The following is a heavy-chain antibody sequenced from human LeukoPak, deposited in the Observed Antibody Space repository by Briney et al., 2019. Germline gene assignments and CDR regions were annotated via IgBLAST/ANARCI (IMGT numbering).Heavy chain of an antibody. CDR3: ARGIYSYVPRD. J-gene: IGHJ4*02. V-gene: IGHV4-34*01. Sequence: SETLSLTCAVYGGSFSGYYWSWIRQPPGKGLEWIGEINHSGSTNYNPSLKSRVTISVDTSKNQFSLKLSSVTAADTAVYYCARGIYSYVPRDWGQGTLVTVSS. D-gene: IGHD5-18*01. CDR1: GGSFSGYY. CDR2: INHSGST.